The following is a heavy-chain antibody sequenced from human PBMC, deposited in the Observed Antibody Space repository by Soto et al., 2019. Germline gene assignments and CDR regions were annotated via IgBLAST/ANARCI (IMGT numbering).Heavy chain of an antibody. CDR2: IIPMFETV. J-gene: IGHJ6*02. CDR1: GGTFDNYA. D-gene: IGHD2-15*01. CDR3: ARGLRTGNYGMDV. Sequence: ASVKVSCKASGGTFDNYAVSWVRQAPGQGLEWMGGIIPMFETVNYAQRFQGRLTIAADESTSTAYMVLTSLTSADTAIYFCARGLRTGNYGMDVWGQGTTVTVSS. V-gene: IGHV1-69*13.